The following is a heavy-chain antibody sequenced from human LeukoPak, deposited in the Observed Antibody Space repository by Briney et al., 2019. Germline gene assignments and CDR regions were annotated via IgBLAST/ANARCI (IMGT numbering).Heavy chain of an antibody. D-gene: IGHD6-19*01. Sequence: ASVKVSCKASGCTFTGYYMHWVRQAPGQGLEWMGWINPNSGGTNYAQKFQGRVTMTRDTSISTAYMELSRLRSDDTAVYYCAREVAGTPNYFDPWGQGTLVTVSS. V-gene: IGHV1-2*02. CDR1: GCTFTGYY. J-gene: IGHJ5*02. CDR3: AREVAGTPNYFDP. CDR2: INPNSGGT.